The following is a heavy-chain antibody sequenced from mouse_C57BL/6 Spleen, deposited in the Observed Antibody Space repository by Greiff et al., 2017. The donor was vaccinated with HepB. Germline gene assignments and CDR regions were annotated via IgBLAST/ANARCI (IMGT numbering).Heavy chain of an antibody. D-gene: IGHD1-1*01. Sequence: VQLQQSGPVLVKPGASVKMSCKASGYTFTDYYMNWVKQSHGKSLEWIGVINPYNGGTSYNQQFKGKATLTVDKSSSPAYMELNSLTSEDSAVYYCAAYYAWYFDVWGTGTTVTVSS. V-gene: IGHV1-19*01. J-gene: IGHJ1*03. CDR1: GYTFTDYY. CDR2: INPYNGGT. CDR3: AAYYAWYFDV.